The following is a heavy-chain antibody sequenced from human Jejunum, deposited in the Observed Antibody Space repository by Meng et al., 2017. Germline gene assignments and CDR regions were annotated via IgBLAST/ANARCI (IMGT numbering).Heavy chain of an antibody. CDR1: GGSVSSGSYY. CDR3: ARGSRGYSYG. J-gene: IGHJ4*02. CDR2: IYYGGTT. V-gene: IGHV4-61*01. Sequence: VQLQGSGPGLVRPSETLSLTCTVSGGSVSSGSYYWSWIRQPPGKGLEWIGYIYYGGTTNYNPSLKSRVTISADTSKNQFSLKLSSVTAADTAVYYCARGSRGYSYGWGQGTLVTVSS. D-gene: IGHD5-18*01.